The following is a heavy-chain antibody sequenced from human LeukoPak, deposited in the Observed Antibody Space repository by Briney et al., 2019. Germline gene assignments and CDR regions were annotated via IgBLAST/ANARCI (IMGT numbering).Heavy chain of an antibody. J-gene: IGHJ6*03. CDR2: IYTSGSA. D-gene: IGHD3-10*01. Sequence: SETLSLTCTVSGGSISSGSYYWSWIRQPAGKGLEWIGRIYTSGSANYNPSLKSRVTISVDTSKNQFSLKLSSVTAADTAVYYCARGLRYYGSGSYYHYYYYYMDVWGKGTTVTVSS. CDR1: GGSISSGSYY. V-gene: IGHV4-61*02. CDR3: ARGLRYYGSGSYYHYYYYYMDV.